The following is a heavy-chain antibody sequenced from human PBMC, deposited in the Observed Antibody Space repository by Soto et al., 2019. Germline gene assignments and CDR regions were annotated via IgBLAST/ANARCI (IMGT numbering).Heavy chain of an antibody. Sequence: GGSLRLSCAASGFTLSSYAMSWVRQAPGKGLEWVSSISGGGGGTYYADSVKGRFTISRDNSRNTLHLQMSSLRAEDTAVYYCAKIPPGYSYGYFYFDYWGQGTMVTVSS. D-gene: IGHD5-18*01. J-gene: IGHJ4*02. CDR2: ISGGGGGT. V-gene: IGHV3-23*01. CDR1: GFTLSSYA. CDR3: AKIPPGYSYGYFYFDY.